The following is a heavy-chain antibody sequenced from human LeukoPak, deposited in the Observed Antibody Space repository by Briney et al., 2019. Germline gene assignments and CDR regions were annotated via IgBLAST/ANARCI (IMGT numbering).Heavy chain of an antibody. D-gene: IGHD5-24*01. CDR3: ATTRGSYYYYYMDV. Sequence: SVKVSCNASGGTFSSYAISWVRQAPGQGLELMGRIIPIFGTANYAQKFQGRVTITTDESTSTAYMELSRLRSDDTAVYYCATTRGSYYYYYMDVWGKGTTVTVSS. CDR1: GGTFSSYA. V-gene: IGHV1-69*05. J-gene: IGHJ6*03. CDR2: IIPIFGTA.